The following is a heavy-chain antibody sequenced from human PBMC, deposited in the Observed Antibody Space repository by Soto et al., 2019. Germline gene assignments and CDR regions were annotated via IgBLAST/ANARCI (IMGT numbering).Heavy chain of an antibody. CDR3: ARYYYGSGSYYPYFDY. CDR1: GYTFTGYY. V-gene: IGHV1-2*02. J-gene: IGHJ4*02. CDR2: INPNSGGT. Sequence: ASVKVSCKASGYTFTGYYMHWVRQAPGQGLEWMGWINPNSGGTNYAQKFQGRVTMTRDTSISTAYMELSRLRSDDTAVYYCARYYYGSGSYYPYFDYWGQGTLVTVS. D-gene: IGHD3-10*01.